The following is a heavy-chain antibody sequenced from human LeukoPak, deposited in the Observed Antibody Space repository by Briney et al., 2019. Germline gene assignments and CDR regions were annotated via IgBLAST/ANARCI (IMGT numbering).Heavy chain of an antibody. V-gene: IGHV4-34*01. CDR1: GGSFSGYY. J-gene: IGHJ4*02. D-gene: IGHD3-22*01. CDR3: ARVITMIVVAPDYFDY. CDR2: INHSGST. Sequence: SSETLSLTCAVYGGSFSGYYWSWIRQPPGKGLEWIGEINHSGSTNYNPSLKSRVTISVDTSKNQFSLKLSSVTAADTAVYYCARVITMIVVAPDYFDYWGQGTLVTVSS.